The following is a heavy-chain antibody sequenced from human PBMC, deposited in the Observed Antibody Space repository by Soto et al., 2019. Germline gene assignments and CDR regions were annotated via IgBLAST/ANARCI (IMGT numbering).Heavy chain of an antibody. D-gene: IGHD6-19*01. CDR3: ARGVAGPLHWFDP. CDR2: INAGNGNT. CDR1: GYTFTSYA. J-gene: IGHJ5*02. V-gene: IGHV1-3*01. Sequence: ASVKVSCTPSGYTFTSYAMHWVRQTPRQRLEWMGWINAGNGNTKYSQKFQGRVTITRDTSASTAYMELSSLRSEDTAVYYCARGVAGPLHWFDPWGQGTLVTVSS.